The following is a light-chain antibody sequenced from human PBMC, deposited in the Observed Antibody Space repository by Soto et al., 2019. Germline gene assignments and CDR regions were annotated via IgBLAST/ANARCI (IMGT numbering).Light chain of an antibody. CDR3: GAWDRSLTGGV. CDR2: ENN. Sequence: QSVLTQPPSVSAAPGQKVTISCYGSSSNIGTYSVSWYQQLPGSAPKLLIHENNKRPSGIPDRFSGSKSGTSATLGITGLQAGDEADYYCGAWDRSLTGGVFGGGTKLTVL. CDR1: SSNIGTYS. V-gene: IGLV1-51*02. J-gene: IGLJ3*02.